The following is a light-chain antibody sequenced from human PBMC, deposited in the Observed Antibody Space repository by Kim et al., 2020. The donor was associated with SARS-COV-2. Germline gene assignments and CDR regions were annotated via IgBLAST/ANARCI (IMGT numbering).Light chain of an antibody. CDR3: QSYDNRLSGSV. CDR2: GNT. J-gene: IGLJ3*02. Sequence: RVTISCTGSSSNIGAGYDVHWYQQLPGTAPKLLIYGNTNRPSGVPDRFSGSKSGTSASLAITGLQAEDEADYYCQSYDNRLSGSVFGGGTQLTVL. CDR1: SSNIGAGYD. V-gene: IGLV1-40*01.